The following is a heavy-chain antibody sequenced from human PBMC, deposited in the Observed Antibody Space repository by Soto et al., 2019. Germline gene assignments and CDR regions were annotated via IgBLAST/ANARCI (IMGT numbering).Heavy chain of an antibody. V-gene: IGHV4-39*01. CDR3: ARSRGREYHWFYYGMDV. CDR1: GVSSSSSTYN. J-gene: IGHJ6*02. Sequence: SDTLSLTCTVSGVSSSSSTYNLGWIRQPPGKRLEWIGNIYYSGSPYYNPSLKSRVTISVDTSRNQFSLKLTSVTAADTAVYYCARSRGREYHWFYYGMDVWGQGTTVTVSS. D-gene: IGHD1-1*01. CDR2: IYYSGSP.